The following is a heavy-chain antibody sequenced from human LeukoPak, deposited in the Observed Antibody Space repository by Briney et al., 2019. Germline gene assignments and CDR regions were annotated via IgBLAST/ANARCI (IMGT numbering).Heavy chain of an antibody. D-gene: IGHD1-26*01. CDR2: IKSKTDGGTT. Sequence: GGSLRLSCAASGFTFNRNAMSWVRQAPGKGLEWVGRIKSKTDGGTTDYAAPVKGRFTISRDDSKNTLYLQMNSLKTEDTAVYYCTTDRTRELRSWFDPWGQGTLVTVSS. CDR1: GFTFNRNA. CDR3: TTDRTRELRSWFDP. J-gene: IGHJ5*02. V-gene: IGHV3-15*01.